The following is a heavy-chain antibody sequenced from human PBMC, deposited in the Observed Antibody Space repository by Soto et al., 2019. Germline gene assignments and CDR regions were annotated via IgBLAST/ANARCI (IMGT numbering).Heavy chain of an antibody. D-gene: IGHD6-13*01. CDR2: IYHTGST. Sequence: QVQLQESGPGLVKPSQTLSLTGTVSGGSIRRGSYFWSWIRQHPGRGLEWIGYIYHTGSTYYNPSIKGRVTISVDTSNTPSSVRLTSVTAAGTAVYYCAGLRIPAAGSSWGQGTLVTVSS. V-gene: IGHV4-31*03. CDR1: GGSIRRGSYF. J-gene: IGHJ4*02. CDR3: AGLRIPAAGSS.